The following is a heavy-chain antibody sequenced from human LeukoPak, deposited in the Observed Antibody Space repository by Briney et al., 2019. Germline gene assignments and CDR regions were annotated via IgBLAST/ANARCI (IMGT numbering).Heavy chain of an antibody. V-gene: IGHV3-23*01. D-gene: IGHD6-19*01. CDR1: GFTFSNYA. J-gene: IGHJ2*01. CDR2: ISGSGGIT. Sequence: PGGSLRLSCVASGFTFSNYAMTWARQAPGKGLEWVSDISGSGGITYYADSVRGRLTISRDNSLNTLYLQMNSLRAEDTAVYYCAKAVAGYWYFDLWGRGTLLTVSS. CDR3: AKAVAGYWYFDL.